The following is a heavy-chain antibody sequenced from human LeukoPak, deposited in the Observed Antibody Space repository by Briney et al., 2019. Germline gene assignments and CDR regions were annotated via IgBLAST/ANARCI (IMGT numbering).Heavy chain of an antibody. CDR2: IIPIFGTA. CDR1: GGTFSSYG. V-gene: IGHV1-69*13. CDR3: ARTGENPPAATLYGMDV. J-gene: IGHJ6*02. D-gene: IGHD2-15*01. Sequence: ASVTVSFRASGGTFSSYGISWVRQAPGQGREWMGGIIPIFGTANYAQKFQGRVTITADESTSTAYMELSSPRSEDTAVYYCARTGENPPAATLYGMDVWGQGTTVTVSS.